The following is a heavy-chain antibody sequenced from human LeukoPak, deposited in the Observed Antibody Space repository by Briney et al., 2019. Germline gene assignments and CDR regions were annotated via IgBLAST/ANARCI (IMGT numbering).Heavy chain of an antibody. CDR1: GFTFSSYS. Sequence: GGSLRLSCAASGFTFSSYSMNWVRQAPGKGLEWVSSISSSSSYIYYADSVKGRFTISRDNAKNSLYLQMNSLRAEDTAVYYCARAQRLLEQWLLTYAFDIWGQGTLITVSS. V-gene: IGHV3-21*01. CDR3: ARAQRLLEQWLLTYAFDI. J-gene: IGHJ3*02. D-gene: IGHD6-19*01. CDR2: ISSSSSYI.